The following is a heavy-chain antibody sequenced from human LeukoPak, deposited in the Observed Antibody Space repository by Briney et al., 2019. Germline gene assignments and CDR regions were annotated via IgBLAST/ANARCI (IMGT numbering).Heavy chain of an antibody. V-gene: IGHV1-2*02. D-gene: IGHD4-23*01. J-gene: IGHJ4*02. CDR1: GYTFTAYY. CDR2: INPNSGVT. Sequence: ASVKVSCKASGYTFTAYYMHLVRQAPGQGLEWMAWINPNSGVTNYAQKFQGRVTMTRDTSISTAYMELSRLRSDDTAVYYCASEGGNGGFDYWGQGTLVTVSS. CDR3: ASEGGNGGFDY.